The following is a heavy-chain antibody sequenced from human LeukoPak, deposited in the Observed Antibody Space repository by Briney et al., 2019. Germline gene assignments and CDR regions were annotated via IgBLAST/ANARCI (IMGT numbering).Heavy chain of an antibody. CDR1: GASLSSYS. Sequence: SETLSLTXAVYGASLSSYSWNWIRQSPGKGLEWIGEINAGGFTYDKSSPRSRVTISRDMSKNQISLNVTSVTATDTSIYFCARGVVLRRSTPYFDQWGQGTLVTVTS. J-gene: IGHJ4*02. D-gene: IGHD3-10*01. V-gene: IGHV4-34*01. CDR3: ARGVVLRRSTPYFDQ. CDR2: INAGGFT.